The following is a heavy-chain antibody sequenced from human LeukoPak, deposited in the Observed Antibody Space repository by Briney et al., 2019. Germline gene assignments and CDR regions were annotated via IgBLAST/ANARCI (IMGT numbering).Heavy chain of an antibody. D-gene: IGHD6-19*01. Sequence: PSETLSLTCAVYGGSFSGYYWSWIRQPPGKGLEWIGEINHSGSTNYNPSLKSRVTISVDTSKNQFSLKLSSVTAADTAVYYCARSPHILAVAGTGGYYFDYWGQGTLVTVSS. V-gene: IGHV4-34*01. CDR2: INHSGST. CDR1: GGSFSGYY. J-gene: IGHJ4*02. CDR3: ARSPHILAVAGTGGYYFDY.